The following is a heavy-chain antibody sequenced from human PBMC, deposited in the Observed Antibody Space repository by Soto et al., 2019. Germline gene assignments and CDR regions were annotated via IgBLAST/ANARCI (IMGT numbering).Heavy chain of an antibody. J-gene: IGHJ5*02. CDR3: ARDSHDNSNYLSNWFDP. Sequence: SETLSLTCTVSGGSISSGDYYWSWIRQPPGKGLEWIGYIYYSGSTYYNPSLKSRVTILVDTSKNQFSLKLSSETAADTAVYYCARDSHDNSNYLSNWFDPWGQGTLVTVSS. D-gene: IGHD4-4*01. CDR1: GGSISSGDYY. V-gene: IGHV4-30-4*01. CDR2: IYYSGST.